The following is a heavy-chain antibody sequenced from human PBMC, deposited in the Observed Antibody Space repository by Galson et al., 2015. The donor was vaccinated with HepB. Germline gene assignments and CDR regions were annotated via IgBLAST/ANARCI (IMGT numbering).Heavy chain of an antibody. CDR2: IRSKAYGATT. D-gene: IGHD3-10*01. CDR3: TSGFGVDSGSYPTV. CDR1: GFPFVDYA. Sequence: SLRLSCAASGFPFVDYAMSWFRQAPGAGLGWLGFIRSKAYGATTEYAASVKARFTISRDDSESITYLQLNSMKTELTAVYYCTSGFGVDSGSYPTVWGQETLLAVSS. J-gene: IGHJ4*02. V-gene: IGHV3-49*03.